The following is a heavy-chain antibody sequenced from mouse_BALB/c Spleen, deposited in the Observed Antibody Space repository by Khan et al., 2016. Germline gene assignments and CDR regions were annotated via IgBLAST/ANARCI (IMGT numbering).Heavy chain of an antibody. CDR3: ASGDD. V-gene: IGHV1-9*01. CDR1: GYTFSSYW. Sequence: QVRLQQSGAELMKPGASVKISCKATGYTFSSYWIEWVKERPGHGLAWIGEILPGTGSTNYNENLKGKATFTAETSSDPAYIQPRSLTSADSAVPDGASGDDWGRGTLVTV. J-gene: IGHJ3*01. CDR2: ILPGTGST.